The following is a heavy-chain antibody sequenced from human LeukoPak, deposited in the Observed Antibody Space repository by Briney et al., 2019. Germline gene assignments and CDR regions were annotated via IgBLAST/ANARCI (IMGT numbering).Heavy chain of an antibody. CDR3: AKSGGHPTENYYMDV. J-gene: IGHJ6*03. Sequence: PGGSLRLSCAASGFTFRSYAMNWVRQAPGKGLEWVSEISNIATINYADSVKGRFTMSRDNSKNTLYLQMNSLRAEDTAVYYCAKSGGHPTENYYMDVWGKGTTVTVSS. D-gene: IGHD4-17*01. CDR2: ISNIATI. V-gene: IGHV3-23*01. CDR1: GFTFRSYA.